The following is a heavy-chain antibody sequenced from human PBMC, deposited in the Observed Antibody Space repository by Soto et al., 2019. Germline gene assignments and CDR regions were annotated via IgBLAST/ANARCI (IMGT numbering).Heavy chain of an antibody. Sequence: LRLSCAGSGFTFSNYAMSWVRQAPGKGLEWVSGITGSDGSRYYADSVKGRFTISRDNSKNTLSLQMNSLRAEDTAIYYCAKNSSGFDYWGQGTLVTVSS. CDR1: GFTFSNYA. J-gene: IGHJ4*02. D-gene: IGHD3-22*01. CDR2: ITGSDGSR. CDR3: AKNSSGFDY. V-gene: IGHV3-23*01.